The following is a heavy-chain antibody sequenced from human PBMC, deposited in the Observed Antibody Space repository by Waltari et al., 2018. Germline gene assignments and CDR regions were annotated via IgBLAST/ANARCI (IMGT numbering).Heavy chain of an antibody. V-gene: IGHV3-30*18. J-gene: IGHJ4*02. CDR3: AKDVEGELYYFDN. CDR2: VGFDGRNK. CDR1: GFSFSSFA. Sequence: VQLVESGGGVVQPGRSLRLSCAASGFSFSSFAMHWVRRSAGKGLGWVAVVGFDGRNKFYAESVKGRFTIARDNSKNTLYLQMESLRAEDTAIYYCAKDVEGELYYFDNWGQGTLVTVSS. D-gene: IGHD3-16*01.